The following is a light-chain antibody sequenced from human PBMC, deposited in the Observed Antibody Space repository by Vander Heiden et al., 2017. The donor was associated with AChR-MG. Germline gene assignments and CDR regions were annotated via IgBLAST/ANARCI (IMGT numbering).Light chain of an antibody. CDR3: QSYDSGLSGVV. CDR2: GNT. CDR1: SSNIGAGYA. Sequence: QSVLTQPPSVSGDPGQRVTISCTGSSSNIGAGYAVHWYQQLPGTAPKVRIYGNTNRPSGVPDRFTGSKSGTSASLAITGLQAEDEADYYCQSYDSGLSGVVFGGGTKLTVL. J-gene: IGLJ2*01. V-gene: IGLV1-40*01.